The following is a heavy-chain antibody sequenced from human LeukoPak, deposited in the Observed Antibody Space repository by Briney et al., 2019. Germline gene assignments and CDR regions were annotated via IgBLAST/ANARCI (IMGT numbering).Heavy chain of an antibody. CDR1: GYTFTNYY. V-gene: IGHV1-46*01. J-gene: IGHJ5*02. D-gene: IGHD3-22*01. CDR3: ARGLDSSDYYAS. CDR2: INSSGVIT. Sequence: ASVNVSCTASGYTFTNYYIHWVRQAPGQGLEWMGIINSSGVITIYAQKFQGRVTMTRDTSTSTVYMELSSLRYEDTAVYYCARGLDSSDYYASWGQGTLVTVSS.